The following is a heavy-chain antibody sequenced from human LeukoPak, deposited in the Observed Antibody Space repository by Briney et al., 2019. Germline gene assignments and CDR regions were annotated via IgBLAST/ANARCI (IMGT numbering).Heavy chain of an antibody. CDR2: ISSGSGYI. D-gene: IGHD2-2*01. V-gene: IGHV3-21*04. CDR1: GFTFSSYS. Sequence: GGSLRLSCAASGFTFSSYSMNRVRQAPGKGLEWVSSISSGSGYIYYAASVEGRFTISRDNSKNTLYLQMNSLRAEDTAVYYCAKGGYCSSTSCYPADAFDIWGQGTMVTVSS. J-gene: IGHJ3*02. CDR3: AKGGYCSSTSCYPADAFDI.